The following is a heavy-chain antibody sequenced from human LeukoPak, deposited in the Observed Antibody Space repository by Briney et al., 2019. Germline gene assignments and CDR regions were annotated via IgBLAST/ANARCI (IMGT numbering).Heavy chain of an antibody. Sequence: GGSLRLSCAASGFTLSSYAMNWVRQAPGKGLEWVSGISSGATTYHADSVKGRFTISRDNAKNSVYLQLNSLRAEDTAVYYCARDGFVWASGIDYGWFDHWGQGTLVTVSS. CDR3: ARDGFVWASGIDYGWFDH. J-gene: IGHJ5*02. D-gene: IGHD4-17*01. CDR2: ISSGATT. CDR1: GFTLSSYA. V-gene: IGHV3-69-1*01.